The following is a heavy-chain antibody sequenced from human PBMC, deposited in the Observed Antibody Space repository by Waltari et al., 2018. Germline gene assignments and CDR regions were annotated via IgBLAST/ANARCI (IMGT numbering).Heavy chain of an antibody. CDR2: ITNTGGT. CDR3: MRRHWGAGYYSDQ. D-gene: IGHD3-9*01. J-gene: IGHJ4*02. V-gene: IGHV4-34*09. Sequence: RHPRGWVGWLRWIITNTGGTKYTAAFKGRVIISLDTSNNQSYLKVRGVTAADTAMYYCMRRHWGAGYYSDQWGPGTLVTVSS.